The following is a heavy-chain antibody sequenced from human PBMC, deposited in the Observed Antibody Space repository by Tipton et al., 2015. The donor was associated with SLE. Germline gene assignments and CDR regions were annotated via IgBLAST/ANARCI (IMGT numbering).Heavy chain of an antibody. CDR2: IYYSGST. CDR3: ARQPIAAAGTPNYFDY. D-gene: IGHD6-13*01. CDR1: GGSISSYY. Sequence: TLSLTCTVSGGSISSYYWSWIRQPPGKGLEWIGYIYYSGSTNYNPSLKSRVTISVDTSKNQFSLKLSSVTAADTAVYYCARQPIAAAGTPNYFDYWGQGTLVTVSS. V-gene: IGHV4-59*08. J-gene: IGHJ4*02.